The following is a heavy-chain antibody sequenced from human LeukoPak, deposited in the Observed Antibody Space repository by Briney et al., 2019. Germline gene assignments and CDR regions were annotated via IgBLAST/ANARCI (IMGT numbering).Heavy chain of an antibody. D-gene: IGHD1-1*01. CDR3: ARCTTGRTFGSLREIKRSREIDY. V-gene: IGHV3-11*04. J-gene: IGHJ4*02. CDR2: ISSSSSNI. Sequence: GGSLRLSCAASGFTFSDYYMSWIRQAPGKGLEWVSSISSSSSNIYYADSVKGRFTISRDNAKNSLYLQMNSLRVEDTAVYYCARCTTGRTFGSLREIKRSREIDYWGQGTLVTVSS. CDR1: GFTFSDYY.